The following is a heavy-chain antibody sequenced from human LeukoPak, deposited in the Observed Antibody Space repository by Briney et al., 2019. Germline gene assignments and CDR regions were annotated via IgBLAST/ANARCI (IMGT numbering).Heavy chain of an antibody. D-gene: IGHD3-10*01. CDR3: ARDVRVGEYYGSGSYFDC. CDR1: GFTFSSYA. J-gene: IGHJ4*02. CDR2: ISASGGST. Sequence: GGSLRLSCAASGFTFSSYAMSWVRQAPGKGLEWVSIISASGGSTYYADSVKGRFTISRDKSKNYLQMNSLRGDDTAIYYCARDVRVGEYYGSGSYFDCWGQGTLVTVSS. V-gene: IGHV3-23*01.